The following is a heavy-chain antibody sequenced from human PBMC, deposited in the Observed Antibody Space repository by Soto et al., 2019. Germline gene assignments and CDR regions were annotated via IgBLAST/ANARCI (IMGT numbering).Heavy chain of an antibody. J-gene: IGHJ5*02. CDR2: ISAYNGNT. D-gene: IGHD2-2*01. V-gene: IGHV1-18*01. CDR3: ARDQSCSRTRCFNWFDP. CDR1: GYTFTNYG. Sequence: QVQLVQSGAEVKKPGASVKVSCKASGYTFTNYGISWVRQAPGQGLEWMGWISAYNGNTNYAQNVQGRVTMTTDTSTSTAYMELRSLKSDDTAVYYCARDQSCSRTRCFNWFDPWGQGTLVTVSS.